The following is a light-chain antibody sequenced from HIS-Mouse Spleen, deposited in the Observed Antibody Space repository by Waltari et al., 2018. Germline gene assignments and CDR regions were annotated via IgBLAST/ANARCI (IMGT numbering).Light chain of an antibody. CDR1: QSISSY. Sequence: IQMTQSPSSLSASVGDRVTITCRACQSISSYLNCFQQKPRKAPKILIYAASSLQSGVPSMFSGSGSGTDFTLTISSLQPEEVSTYDCQQSYSTLYTVGQGTKLEIK. CDR3: QQSYSTLYT. V-gene: IGKV1-39*01. CDR2: AAS. J-gene: IGKJ2*01.